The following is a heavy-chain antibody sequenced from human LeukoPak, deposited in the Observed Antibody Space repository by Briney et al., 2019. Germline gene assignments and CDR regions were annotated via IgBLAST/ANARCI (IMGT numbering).Heavy chain of an antibody. CDR3: ARTRVVRDYNWFDP. D-gene: IGHD3/OR15-3a*01. J-gene: IGHJ5*02. CDR1: GASFSRYS. V-gene: IGHV4-34*01. CDR2: VNRVGYT. Sequence: PSETLSPTRAVHGASFSRYSWSWIRQSPGKGLEGIREVNRVGYTIYNPSLQSRVTISIGTSTTQFSLRLTSVTVADTAVYFCARTRVVRDYNWFDPWGQRTLVTVSS.